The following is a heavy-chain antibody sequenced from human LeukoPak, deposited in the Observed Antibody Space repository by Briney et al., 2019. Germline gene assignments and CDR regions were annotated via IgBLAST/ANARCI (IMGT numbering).Heavy chain of an antibody. CDR2: IHPSGGST. Sequence: GASVKVSCKASGYTFTSYYMHWVRQAPGQGLEWMGIIHPSGGSTSYAQKFQGRVTMTRDTSTSTVYMELSSLRSEDTAVYYCARERPTIAVAGAGGGWFDPWGQGTLVTVSS. D-gene: IGHD6-19*01. CDR1: GYTFTSYY. CDR3: ARERPTIAVAGAGGGWFDP. J-gene: IGHJ5*02. V-gene: IGHV1-46*01.